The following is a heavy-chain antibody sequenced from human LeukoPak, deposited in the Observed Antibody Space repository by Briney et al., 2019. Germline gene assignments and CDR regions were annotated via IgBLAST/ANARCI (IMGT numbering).Heavy chain of an antibody. CDR3: ARKSGSGSWGYYYMDV. D-gene: IGHD3-10*01. Sequence: GGSLRLSCAASGFTFSTFWMTWVRQAPGKGLEWVANIKQDGSDKHFVDSVKGRFTISRDNAKNSLYLQMNSLRAEDTAVYYCARKSGSGSWGYYYMDVWGKGTTVTVSS. V-gene: IGHV3-7*01. CDR1: GFTFSTFW. CDR2: IKQDGSDK. J-gene: IGHJ6*03.